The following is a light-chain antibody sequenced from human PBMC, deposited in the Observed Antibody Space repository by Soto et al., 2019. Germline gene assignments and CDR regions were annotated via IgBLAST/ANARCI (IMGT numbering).Light chain of an antibody. CDR3: QQYYSTPQT. V-gene: IGKV4-1*01. Sequence: DIVMTQSPDSLAVSLGERATINCKSSQSVLYSSNNKNYLAWYQQKPGQPPKLLIYWASTRGSGVPDRFSGSGSATDFTLTISSLQAEDVAVYYCQQYYSTPQTFGQGTKVEIK. CDR1: QSVLYSSNNKNY. J-gene: IGKJ1*01. CDR2: WAS.